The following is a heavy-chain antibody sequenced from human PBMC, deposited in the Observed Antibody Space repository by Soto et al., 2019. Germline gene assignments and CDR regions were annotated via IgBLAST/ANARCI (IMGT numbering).Heavy chain of an antibody. V-gene: IGHV4-59*01. D-gene: IGHD3-22*01. CDR2: IYYSGST. J-gene: IGHJ3*02. CDR1: GGSMSSYY. Sequence: SETLSLTCTVSGGSMSSYYWSWIRQPPGKGLEWIGYIYYSGSTNYNPSLKSRVTISVDTSKNQFSLKLSSVTAADTAVYYCARTDYYYDISGYAPDAFDIWGRGTMVTVSS. CDR3: ARTDYYYDISGYAPDAFDI.